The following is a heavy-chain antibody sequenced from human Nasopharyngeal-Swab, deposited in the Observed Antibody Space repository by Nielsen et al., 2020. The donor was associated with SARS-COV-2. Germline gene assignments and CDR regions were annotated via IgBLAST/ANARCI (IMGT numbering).Heavy chain of an antibody. J-gene: IGHJ4*02. Sequence: SETLSLTCAVSGGSISSYFWSWIRQTPGKGLEWIGYFFYNGGTNYNPSLKSRVTISVDTSKNQFSLKLSSVTAADTAVYYCARGGIAAAGDYFDYWGQGTLVTVSS. V-gene: IGHV4-59*12. CDR1: GGSISSYF. CDR2: FFYNGGT. D-gene: IGHD6-13*01. CDR3: ARGGIAAAGDYFDY.